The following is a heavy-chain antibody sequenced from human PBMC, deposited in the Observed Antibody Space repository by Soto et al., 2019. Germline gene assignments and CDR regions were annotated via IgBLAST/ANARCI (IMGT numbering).Heavy chain of an antibody. CDR1: GGSISSYY. CDR3: ARGSLHGYSYGSQSMVYDY. D-gene: IGHD5-18*01. V-gene: IGHV4-59*01. CDR2: IYYSGST. J-gene: IGHJ4*02. Sequence: VQLQESGPGLVKPSETLSLTCTVSGGSISSYYWSWIRQPPGKGLEWIGYIYYSGSTNYNPSLKSRVTISVDTSKNQFSLKLSSVTAADTAVYYCARGSLHGYSYGSQSMVYDYWGQGTLVTVSS.